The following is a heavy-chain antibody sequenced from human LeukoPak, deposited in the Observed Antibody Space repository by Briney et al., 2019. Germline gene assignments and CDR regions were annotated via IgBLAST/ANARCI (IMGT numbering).Heavy chain of an antibody. Sequence: ASVKVSCKASGYTFTSYYMHWVRQAPGQGLEWMGIINPSGGSTGYAQKFQGRVTMTRDMSTSTVYMELSSLRSEDTAVYYCARGLAVAGTGENWFDPWGQGTLVTVSS. CDR3: ARGLAVAGTGENWFDP. J-gene: IGHJ5*02. CDR2: INPSGGST. CDR1: GYTFTSYY. D-gene: IGHD6-19*01. V-gene: IGHV1-46*01.